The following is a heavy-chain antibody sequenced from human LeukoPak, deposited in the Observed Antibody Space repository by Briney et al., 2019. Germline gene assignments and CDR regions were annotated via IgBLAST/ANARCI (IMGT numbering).Heavy chain of an antibody. V-gene: IGHV1-69*06. D-gene: IGHD3-16*02. CDR3: ARGRVIVTDYYYYYMDV. CDR1: GGTFSSYA. CDR2: IIPIFGTA. J-gene: IGHJ6*03. Sequence: ASVKVSCKASGGTFSSYAISWVRQAPGQGLEWMGGIIPIFGTANYAQKFRGRVTITADKSTSTAYMELSSLRSEDTAVYYCARGRVIVTDYYYYYMDVWGKGTTVTVSS.